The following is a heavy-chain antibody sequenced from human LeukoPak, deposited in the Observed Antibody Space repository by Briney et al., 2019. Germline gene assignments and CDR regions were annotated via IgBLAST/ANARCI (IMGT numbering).Heavy chain of an antibody. V-gene: IGHV3-33*01. CDR3: ARDFESCSRTSCYTPYYYYGMDV. CDR1: GFIFSSYG. D-gene: IGHD2-2*02. Sequence: GGSLRLSCAASGFIFSSYGMHWVRQAPGKGLEWVAVIWYDGSHKYYVDSVKGRFTISRDNPKNTLYLQMNSLRAEDTAVYYCARDFESCSRTSCYTPYYYYGMDVWGRGTTVTVSS. J-gene: IGHJ6*02. CDR2: IWYDGSHK.